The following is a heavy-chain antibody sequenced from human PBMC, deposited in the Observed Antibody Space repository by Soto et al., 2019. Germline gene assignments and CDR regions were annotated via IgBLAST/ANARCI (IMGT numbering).Heavy chain of an antibody. J-gene: IGHJ4*02. CDR3: AHTDLSGYSYGTYYFGY. D-gene: IGHD5-18*01. V-gene: IGHV3-30*03. CDR2: ITYDGNTK. CDR1: GFAFRNFG. Sequence: GGSLRLSCAASGFAFRNFGMQWVRQAPGKGLEWVASITYDGNTKYSADSVKGRLTITKDTSKNQVVLTMTNMDPVDTATYYCAHTDLSGYSYGTYYFGYWGQGTLVTVSS.